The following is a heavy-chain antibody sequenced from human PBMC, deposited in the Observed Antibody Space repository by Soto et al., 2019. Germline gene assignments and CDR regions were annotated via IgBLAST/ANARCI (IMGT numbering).Heavy chain of an antibody. CDR3: AKDLIDYSNSYFDY. J-gene: IGHJ4*02. Sequence: PGGSLRLSCATSGFSFSNYAMSWVRQAPGKGLEWVAAITSVGYTYYVDSLKGRFTISRDNSKNTLFLQMNSLRAEDTAVYYCAKDLIDYSNSYFDYWGQGTLGTVSS. CDR2: ITSVGYT. D-gene: IGHD4-4*01. CDR1: GFSFSNYA. V-gene: IGHV3-23*01.